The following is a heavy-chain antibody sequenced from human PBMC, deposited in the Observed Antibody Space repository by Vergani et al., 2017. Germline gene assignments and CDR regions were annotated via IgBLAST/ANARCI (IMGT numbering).Heavy chain of an antibody. D-gene: IGHD2-8*01. CDR2: VNPEGTNT. J-gene: IGHJ4*02. V-gene: IGHV3-74*01. Sequence: EVQLVESGGGLVQPGGSLRLSCAASGFTFSRHWMHWVRQAPRKGLVWVSRVNPEGTNTPYADSVKGRFTISRDNAKKSVYLQMNSLRAEDTAMYFCARGLWDCTHIRCSPPSYWGQGTQVTVSS. CDR1: GFTFSRHW. CDR3: ARGLWDCTHIRCSPPSY.